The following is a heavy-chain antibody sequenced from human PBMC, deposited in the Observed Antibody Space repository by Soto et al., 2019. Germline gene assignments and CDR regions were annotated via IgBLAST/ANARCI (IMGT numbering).Heavy chain of an antibody. CDR1: GFTFSDYY. V-gene: IGHV3-11*03. D-gene: IGHD2-2*01. J-gene: IGHJ4*02. Sequence: PGGSLRLSCAASGFTFSDYYMSWIRQAPGKGLEWVSYISSSSSYTNYADSVKGRFTISRDNAKNSLYLQMNSLRAEDTAVYYCARIPHIVVLPYFDYWGQGSLVTVSS. CDR3: ARIPHIVVLPYFDY. CDR2: ISSSSSYT.